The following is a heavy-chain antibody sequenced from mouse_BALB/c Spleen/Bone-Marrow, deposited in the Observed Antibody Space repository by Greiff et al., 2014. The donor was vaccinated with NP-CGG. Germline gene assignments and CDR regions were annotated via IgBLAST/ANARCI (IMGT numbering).Heavy chain of an antibody. CDR1: GYSFTTYW. CDR3: AREKVYYGISWFAY. V-gene: IGHV1-61*01. D-gene: IGHD2-1*01. CDR2: IHPSDSET. J-gene: IGHJ3*01. Sequence: QVQLQQSGTEVVRPGASVKLSCKASGYSFTTYWMNWVKQRPGQGLEWIGMIHPSDSETRLNQKFKDKATLTVDKSSSTAYMQLNSPTSEGSAVYYCAREKVYYGISWFAYWGQGTLVTVSA.